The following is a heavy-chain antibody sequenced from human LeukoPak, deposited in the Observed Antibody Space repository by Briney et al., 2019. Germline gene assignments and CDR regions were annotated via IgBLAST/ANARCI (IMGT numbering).Heavy chain of an antibody. CDR2: IYHSGST. CDR1: GYSISSGYY. Sequence: SETLSLTCAVSGYSISSGYYWGWIRQPPGKGLEWIGSIYHSGSTYYNPSLKSRVTISVDTSKNRFSLKLSSVTAADTAVYYCARDSSGWYKDYWGQGTLVTASS. V-gene: IGHV4-38-2*02. CDR3: ARDSSGWYKDY. D-gene: IGHD6-19*01. J-gene: IGHJ4*02.